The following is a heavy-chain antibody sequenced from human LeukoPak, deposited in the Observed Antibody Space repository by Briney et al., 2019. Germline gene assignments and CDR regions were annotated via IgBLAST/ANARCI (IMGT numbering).Heavy chain of an antibody. CDR3: ARHRGYSSSWDLGWFDP. CDR2: IYYSGST. D-gene: IGHD6-13*01. J-gene: IGHJ5*02. V-gene: IGHV4-59*08. Sequence: SETLSLTCTVSGGPISSYYWSWIRQPPGKGLEWIGYIYYSGSTNYNPSLKSRVTISVDTSKNQFSLKLSSVTAADTAVYYCARHRGYSSSWDLGWFDPWGQGTLVTVSS. CDR1: GGPISSYY.